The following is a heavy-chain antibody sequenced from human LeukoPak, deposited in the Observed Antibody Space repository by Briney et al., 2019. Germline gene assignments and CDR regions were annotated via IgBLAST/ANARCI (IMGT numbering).Heavy chain of an antibody. CDR3: ARRSRYYDSSGYHQFDY. V-gene: IGHV4-30-4*01. Sequence: SETLSLTCTVSGGSISSGDYYWSWIRQPPGKGLEWIGYIYYSGSTYYNPSLKSRVTISVDTSKNQFSLKLSSVTAADTAVYYCARRSRYYDSSGYHQFDYWGQGTLVTVSS. D-gene: IGHD3-22*01. J-gene: IGHJ4*02. CDR1: GGSISSGDYY. CDR2: IYYSGST.